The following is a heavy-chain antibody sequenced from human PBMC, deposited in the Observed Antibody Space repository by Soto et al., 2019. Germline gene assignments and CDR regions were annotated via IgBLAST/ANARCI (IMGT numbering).Heavy chain of an antibody. V-gene: IGHV1-69*13. CDR2: IIPIFGTA. CDR3: ASYVDWNYRYHYYCMDV. Sequence: GASVKVSCKASGGTFSSYAISWVRQAPGQGLEWMGGIIPIFGTANYAQKFQGRVTITADESTSTAYMELSSLRSEDTAVYYCASYVDWNYRYHYYCMDVWCKGTTVTVSS. D-gene: IGHD1-7*01. CDR1: GGTFSSYA. J-gene: IGHJ6*04.